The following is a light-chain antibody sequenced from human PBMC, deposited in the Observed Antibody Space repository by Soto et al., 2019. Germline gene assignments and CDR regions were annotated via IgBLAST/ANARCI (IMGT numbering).Light chain of an antibody. J-gene: IGLJ2*01. CDR2: GNS. V-gene: IGLV1-40*01. Sequence: QSVLTRPGSVSGAPGLRVTISCTGSSSNIGAGYDVHWYQQLPGTAPKLLIYGNSNRPSGVPDRFSGSKSGTSASLAITGLQAEDDADYYCQSYDSSLSGSKVVFGGGTKLTVL. CDR1: SSNIGAGYD. CDR3: QSYDSSLSGSKVV.